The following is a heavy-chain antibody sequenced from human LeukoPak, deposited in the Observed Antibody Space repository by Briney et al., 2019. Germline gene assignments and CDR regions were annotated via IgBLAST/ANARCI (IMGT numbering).Heavy chain of an antibody. D-gene: IGHD5-18*01. V-gene: IGHV3-23*01. J-gene: IGHJ4*02. CDR2: ISGSGGST. CDR1: GFPLSSYA. Sequence: QAGGSLRLSCAASGFPLSSYAMSWVRQAPGKGPEWVSAISGSGGSTYYADSVKGRFTISRDNSKNTLYLQMNSLRAEDTAVYYCAKDLGRIQLWPSFDYWGQGTLVTVSS. CDR3: AKDLGRIQLWPSFDY.